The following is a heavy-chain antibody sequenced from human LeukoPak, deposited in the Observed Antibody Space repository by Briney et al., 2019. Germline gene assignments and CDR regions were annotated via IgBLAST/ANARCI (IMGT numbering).Heavy chain of an antibody. J-gene: IGHJ5*02. Sequence: SETLSLTCTVSGGSITTTNYYWVWIRQPPGKDLEWIGSIFYTGSTYYNPSLKSRVIMSIDTSKNQFSLKLSSVTAADTAVYYCASSKISVEEGRASRYFDWLYLFDPWGQGTLVTVSS. CDR3: ASSKISVEEGRASRYFDWLYLFDP. D-gene: IGHD3-9*01. V-gene: IGHV4-39*07. CDR1: GGSITTTNYY. CDR2: IFYTGST.